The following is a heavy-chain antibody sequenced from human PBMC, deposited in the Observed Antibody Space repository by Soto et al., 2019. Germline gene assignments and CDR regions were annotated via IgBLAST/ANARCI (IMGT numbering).Heavy chain of an antibody. CDR1: GFIFSNYA. Sequence: QLLESGGGLVQPGGSLRLSCTASGFIFSNYAMIWIRQAPGKGLEWVGTIRGNSYGAYYAYSVRGRFTISRDNSKNTMSLQLNSLRADDTAIYYCAKGRSEKGLDWLDPWGQGTLVTVSS. J-gene: IGHJ5*02. CDR3: AKGRSEKGLDWLDP. D-gene: IGHD3-10*01. V-gene: IGHV3-23*01. CDR2: IRGNSYGA.